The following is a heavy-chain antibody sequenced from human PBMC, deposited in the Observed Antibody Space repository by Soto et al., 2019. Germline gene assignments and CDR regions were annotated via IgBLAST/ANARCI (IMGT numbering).Heavy chain of an antibody. J-gene: IGHJ4*02. Sequence: SETLSLTGAVYGGSFSGYYWSWIRQPPGKGLEWIGEINHSGSTNYNPSLKSRVTISVDTSKNQFSLKLSSVTAADTAVYYCARGSDSSPPLYFDYWGQGTLVTVSS. CDR1: GGSFSGYY. V-gene: IGHV4-34*01. CDR3: ARGSDSSPPLYFDY. D-gene: IGHD6-13*01. CDR2: INHSGST.